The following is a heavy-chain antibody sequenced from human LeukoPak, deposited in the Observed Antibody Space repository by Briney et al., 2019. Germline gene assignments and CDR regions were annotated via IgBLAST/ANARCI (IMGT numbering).Heavy chain of an antibody. CDR2: IYTSGST. J-gene: IGHJ6*02. Sequence: SSETLSLTCTVSGGSISSYYWSWIRQPAGKGLEWIGRIYTSGSTNCNPSLKSRVTMSVDTSKNQFSLKLSSVTAADTAVYYCARESSNPRDYYGMDVWGQGTTVTVSS. V-gene: IGHV4-4*07. CDR3: ARESSNPRDYYGMDV. CDR1: GGSISSYY. D-gene: IGHD4-11*01.